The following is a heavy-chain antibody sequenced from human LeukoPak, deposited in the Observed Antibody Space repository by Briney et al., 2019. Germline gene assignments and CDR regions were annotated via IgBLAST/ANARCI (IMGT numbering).Heavy chain of an antibody. CDR3: ARYPGYYYYYMDV. J-gene: IGHJ6*03. CDR1: GGSFSGYY. Sequence: PSETLSLTCAVYGGSFSGYYWSWIRQPPGKGLEWIGSMYHSGSTYYNPSLKSRVTISVDTSKNQFSLKLSSVTAADTAVYYCARYPGYYYYYMDVWGKGTTVTISS. V-gene: IGHV4-34*01. CDR2: MYHSGST.